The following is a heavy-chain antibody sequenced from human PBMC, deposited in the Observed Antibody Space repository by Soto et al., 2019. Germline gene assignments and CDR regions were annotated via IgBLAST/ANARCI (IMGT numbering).Heavy chain of an antibody. Sequence: ASVKVSCKVSGYTLTELSMHWVRQAPGKGLEWMGGFDPEDGETIYAQKFQGRVTMTEDTSTDTAYMELSSLRSEDTAVYYCATEDPSSGWYKIDYWGQGTLVTVSS. D-gene: IGHD6-19*01. CDR3: ATEDPSSGWYKIDY. CDR1: GYTLTELS. CDR2: FDPEDGET. J-gene: IGHJ4*02. V-gene: IGHV1-24*01.